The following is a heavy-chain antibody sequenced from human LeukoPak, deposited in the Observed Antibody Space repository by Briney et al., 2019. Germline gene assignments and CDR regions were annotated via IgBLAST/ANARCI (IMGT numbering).Heavy chain of an antibody. CDR3: ARTTYGDYENDYFDY. CDR2: IYPGDSDT. J-gene: IGHJ4*02. D-gene: IGHD4-17*01. V-gene: IGHV5-51*01. CDR1: GYSFTSYW. Sequence: GESLKISCKGSGYSFTSYWIGWVRQMPGKGLEWMGIIYPGDSDTRYSPSFQDQVTISADKSISTAYLQWSSLKASDTAMYYCARTTYGDYENDYFDYWGQGTLVTVSS.